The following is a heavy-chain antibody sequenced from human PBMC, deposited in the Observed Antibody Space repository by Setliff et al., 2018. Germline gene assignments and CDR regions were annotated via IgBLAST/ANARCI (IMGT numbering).Heavy chain of an antibody. D-gene: IGHD3-9*01. J-gene: IGHJ4*01. CDR2: ISYSGST. CDR1: GGYISSTTYY. Sequence: PSETLSLTCTVSGGYISSTTYYWGWIRQAPGKGLEWIGSISYSGSTYYNPSLESRVTRSVDASKNQFSLRLRPVTAADTAVYFCARDFELLENYDIRGVFFDYWGKGTLVTVSS. V-gene: IGHV4-39*07. CDR3: ARDFELLENYDIRGVFFDY.